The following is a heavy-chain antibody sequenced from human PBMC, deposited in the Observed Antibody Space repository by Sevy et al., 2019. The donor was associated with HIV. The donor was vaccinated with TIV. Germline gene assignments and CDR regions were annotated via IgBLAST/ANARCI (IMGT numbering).Heavy chain of an antibody. CDR3: ARVQYSSSWARYYYYMDV. D-gene: IGHD6-13*01. Sequence: SLTCAVYGGSFSGYYWSWIRKPPGKGLEWIGEINHSGSTTYNPSLKSRVTISEDTSKNQFSLKLSSVTAADTAVYYCARVQYSSSWARYYYYMDVWGKGTTVTVSS. J-gene: IGHJ6*03. V-gene: IGHV4-34*01. CDR1: GGSFSGYY. CDR2: INHSGST.